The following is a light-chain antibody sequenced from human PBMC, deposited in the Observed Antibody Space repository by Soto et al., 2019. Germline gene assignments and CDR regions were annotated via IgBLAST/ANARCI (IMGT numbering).Light chain of an antibody. V-gene: IGLV1-44*01. J-gene: IGLJ1*01. CDR2: SNH. CDR3: AAWDDSLNGFYV. CDR1: NSNIGRNT. Sequence: QSVLTQPPSASGTPGQRVTISCSGSNSNIGRNTVNWYQQLPGTAPKLLIYSNHQRPSGVPDRFSGSRSGTSASLAISGLQSEDEADYYCAAWDDSLNGFYVYGTGTKLTVL.